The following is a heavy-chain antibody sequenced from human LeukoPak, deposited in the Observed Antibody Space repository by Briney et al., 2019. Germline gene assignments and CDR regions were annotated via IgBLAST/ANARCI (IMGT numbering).Heavy chain of an antibody. D-gene: IGHD3-10*01. CDR1: GFTFSSYA. J-gene: IGHJ5*02. V-gene: IGHV3-30*04. Sequence: PGGSLRLSCAASGFTFSSYAMHWVRQAPGEGPEWVAVISYDGSNKYYADSVKGRFTISRDNSKNTLYLQMNSLRAEDTAVYYCARDRVTMVRGVLDPWGQGTLVTVSS. CDR3: ARDRVTMVRGVLDP. CDR2: ISYDGSNK.